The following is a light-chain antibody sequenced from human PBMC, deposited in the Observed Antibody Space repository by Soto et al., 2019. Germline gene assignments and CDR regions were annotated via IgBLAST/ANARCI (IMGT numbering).Light chain of an antibody. CDR2: AAS. V-gene: IGKV1-39*01. J-gene: IGKJ2*01. Sequence: DIQMTQSPSSLSASLGDRVSITCRTSQSIGSYLNWYQQMPGKAPKLLIYAASSLQSGVPSRFSGSESGTHFTLTISSLQPEDFATYYCQHTYSTPYTFGQGTKVDIK. CDR1: QSIGSY. CDR3: QHTYSTPYT.